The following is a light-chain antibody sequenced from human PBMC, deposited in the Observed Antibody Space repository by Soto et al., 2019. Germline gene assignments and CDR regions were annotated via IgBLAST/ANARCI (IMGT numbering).Light chain of an antibody. CDR2: RNN. CDR3: AASDDSLSGYV. V-gene: IGLV1-47*01. CDR1: SSNIGSNY. Sequence: QSVLTQPPSASGTPGQRVTISCSGSSSNIGSNYVYWYQQLPGTAPKLLIYRNNQRPSGVPDRFSGSKSGTSASLAISGLRSDDEADYYCAASDDSLSGYVFGTGTKLTVL. J-gene: IGLJ1*01.